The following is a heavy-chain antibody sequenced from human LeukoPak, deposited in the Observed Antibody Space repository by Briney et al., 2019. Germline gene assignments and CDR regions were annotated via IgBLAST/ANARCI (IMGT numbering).Heavy chain of an antibody. D-gene: IGHD2-2*01. CDR2: IIPILGIA. CDR1: GGTFSSYT. CDR3: ARDGVVVPAAIGYYYYGMDV. J-gene: IGHJ6*02. V-gene: IGHV1-69*04. Sequence: ASVKVSCKASGGTFSSYTISWVRQAPGQGLEWMGRIIPILGIANYAQKFQGRVTITADKSTSTTYMELSSLRSEDTVVYYCARDGVVVPAAIGYYYYGMDVWGQGTTVTVSS.